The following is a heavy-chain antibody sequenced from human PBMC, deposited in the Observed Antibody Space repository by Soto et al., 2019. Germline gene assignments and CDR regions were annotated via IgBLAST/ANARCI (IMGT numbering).Heavy chain of an antibody. Sequence: PSETLSLTWTVSGGSISSSSYYWGWIRQPPGKGLEWIGSIYYSGSTYYNPSLKSRVTISVDTSKNQFSLKLSSVTAADTAVYYCARIERKLGYCSSTSCRYYYYGMDVWGQGTTVTVS. J-gene: IGHJ6*02. CDR3: ARIERKLGYCSSTSCRYYYYGMDV. D-gene: IGHD2-2*01. CDR2: IYYSGST. CDR1: GGSISSSSYY. V-gene: IGHV4-39*01.